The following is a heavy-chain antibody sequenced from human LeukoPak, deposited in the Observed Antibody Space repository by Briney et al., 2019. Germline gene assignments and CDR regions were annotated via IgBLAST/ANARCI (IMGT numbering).Heavy chain of an antibody. CDR2: ISSSGSTI. CDR1: GFTFSSYE. V-gene: IGHV3-48*03. D-gene: IGHD2-2*01. CDR3: ARLYCSSTNCYSYFQH. J-gene: IGHJ1*01. Sequence: PGGSLRLSCAASGFTFSSYEMNWVRQAPGKGLEWVGYISSSGSTISYADSVKGRFTISRDNAKNSLYLQMNSLRAEDTAVYYCARLYCSSTNCYSYFQHWGQGTVVTVSS.